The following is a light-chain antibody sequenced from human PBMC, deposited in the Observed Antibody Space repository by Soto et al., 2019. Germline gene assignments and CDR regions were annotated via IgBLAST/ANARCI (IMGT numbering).Light chain of an antibody. CDR1: QSVSSY. CDR2: GAS. J-gene: IGKJ1*01. CDR3: QLYGTSPKT. V-gene: IGKV3-20*01. Sequence: DIVLTQSPATLYLSPGERANLSCRASQSVSSYLAWYQQKPGQAPRLLIHGASTRATGIADRFSGSGSGTDFTLTISRLEPEDFAVYYCQLYGTSPKTFGQGTKVDI.